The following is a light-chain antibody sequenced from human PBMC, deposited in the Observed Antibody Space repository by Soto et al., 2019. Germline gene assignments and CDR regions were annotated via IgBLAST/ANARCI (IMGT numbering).Light chain of an antibody. J-gene: IGLJ1*01. V-gene: IGLV1-44*01. CDR1: SSNIGSNT. Sequence: QSVLTPPPPASATPGPRVALSCSGSSSNIGSNTVNWFQQLPGAAPKLLIYSNNQRPSGVPDRFSGSKSGTSASLAISGLQSEDEADYYCAAWDDSLYGYVFGTGTKVTVL. CDR2: SNN. CDR3: AAWDDSLYGYV.